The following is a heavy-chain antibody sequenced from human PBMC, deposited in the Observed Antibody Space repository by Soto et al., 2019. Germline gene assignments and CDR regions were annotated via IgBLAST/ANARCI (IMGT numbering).Heavy chain of an antibody. V-gene: IGHV6-1*01. J-gene: IGHJ6*02. D-gene: IGHD3-10*01. CDR3: ARDSWFGELSRYYGMDV. CDR2: TYYRSKWYN. CDR1: GDSVSSNSAA. Sequence: SQTLSLTCAISGDSVSSNSAAWNWIRQSPSRGLVWLGRTYYRSKWYNDYAVSVKSRITINPDTSKNQFSLQLNSVTPEDTAVYYCARDSWFGELSRYYGMDVWGQGTTVTVSS.